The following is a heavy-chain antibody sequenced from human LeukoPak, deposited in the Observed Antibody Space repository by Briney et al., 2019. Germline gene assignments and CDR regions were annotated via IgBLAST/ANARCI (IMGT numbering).Heavy chain of an antibody. D-gene: IGHD5-18*01. J-gene: IGHJ3*02. V-gene: IGHV4-34*01. CDR1: GFTFSSYS. CDR2: INHSGST. Sequence: GSLRLSCAASGFTFSSYSMNWVRQPPGKGLEWIGEINHSGSTNYNPSLKSRVTISVDTSKNQFSLKLSSVTAADTAVYYCARSLDTAMVAAFDIWGQGTMVTVSS. CDR3: ARSLDTAMVAAFDI.